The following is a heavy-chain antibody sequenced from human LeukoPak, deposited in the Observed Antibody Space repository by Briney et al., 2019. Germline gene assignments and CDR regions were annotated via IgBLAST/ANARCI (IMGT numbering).Heavy chain of an antibody. Sequence: GGSLRLSCAASGFTFSSYSMNWVRQAPGKGLEWVSSISSSSSYIYYADSVKGRFTISRDNAKNSLYLQMNSLRAEDTAVYYCARDKSIVGASPFDYWGQGTLVTVSS. CDR3: ARDKSIVGASPFDY. V-gene: IGHV3-21*01. CDR1: GFTFSSYS. CDR2: ISSSSSYI. D-gene: IGHD1-26*01. J-gene: IGHJ4*02.